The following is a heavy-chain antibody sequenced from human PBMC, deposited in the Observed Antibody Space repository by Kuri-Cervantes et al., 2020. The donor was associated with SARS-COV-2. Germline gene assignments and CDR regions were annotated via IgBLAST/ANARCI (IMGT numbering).Heavy chain of an antibody. CDR3: ARGIAVGGSYGSDY. D-gene: IGHD6-13*01. J-gene: IGHJ4*02. Sequence: ASVKVSCTASGYTFTSYAMIWVRQAPGQGLEWMGWINTNTGNPTYAQGFIGRFVFSLDTSVSTAYLQISSLKAEDTAVYYCARGIAVGGSYGSDYWGQGTLVTVSS. CDR2: INTNTGNP. CDR1: GYTFTSYA. V-gene: IGHV7-4-1*02.